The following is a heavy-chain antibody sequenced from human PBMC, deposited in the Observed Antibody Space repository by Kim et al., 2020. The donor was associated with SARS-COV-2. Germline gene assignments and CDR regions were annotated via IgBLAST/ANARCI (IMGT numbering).Heavy chain of an antibody. J-gene: IGHJ4*02. Sequence: KGRFTISRDNSKNTLYLQMNSLRAEDTAVYYCAKDLGITMIVVVITTFDYWGQGTLVTVSS. CDR3: AKDLGITMIVVVITTFDY. D-gene: IGHD3-22*01. V-gene: IGHV3-23*01.